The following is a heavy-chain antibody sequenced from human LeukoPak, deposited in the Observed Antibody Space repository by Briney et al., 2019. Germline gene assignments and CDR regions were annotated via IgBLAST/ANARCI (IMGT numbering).Heavy chain of an antibody. V-gene: IGHV3-9*01. J-gene: IGHJ4*02. CDR3: AKDFDY. CDR1: GFTFDDYA. CDR2: ISWNSGSI. Sequence: GGSLRLSCAASGFTFDDYAMHWVRQAPGKGLEWVSGISWNSGSIGYADSVKGRFTISRDNAKNTLYLQMNSLRAEDTALYYCAKDFDYWGQGTLVTVSS.